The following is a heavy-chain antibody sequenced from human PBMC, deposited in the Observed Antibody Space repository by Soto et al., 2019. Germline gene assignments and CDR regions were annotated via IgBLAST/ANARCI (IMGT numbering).Heavy chain of an antibody. V-gene: IGHV4-31*02. J-gene: IGHJ6*02. D-gene: IGHD2-2*01. CDR2: IYYSGST. Sequence: SETLSLTXTVSGGSISSGGYYWSWIRQHPGKGLEWIGYIYYSGSTYYNPSLKSRVTISVDTSKNQFSLKLSSVTAADTAVYYCATCSSTRDTPLVYYGMDVWGQGTTVTVSS. CDR3: ATCSSTRDTPLVYYGMDV. CDR1: GGSISSGGYY.